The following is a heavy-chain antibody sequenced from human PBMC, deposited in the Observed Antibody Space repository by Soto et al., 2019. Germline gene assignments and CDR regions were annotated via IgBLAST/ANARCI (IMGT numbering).Heavy chain of an antibody. CDR1: GCTFSSYA. D-gene: IGHD3-10*01. Sequence: PGGSLRLSCAASGCTFSSYAMSWVRQAPGKGLGWVSAISGSGGGTYYADSVKGRFTISRDNSKNTLYLQMNSLRAEDTAVYYCAKTSSGSPYYYGSGSPNWGQGTLVTVSS. CDR2: ISGSGGGT. V-gene: IGHV3-23*01. CDR3: AKTSSGSPYYYGSGSPN. J-gene: IGHJ4*02.